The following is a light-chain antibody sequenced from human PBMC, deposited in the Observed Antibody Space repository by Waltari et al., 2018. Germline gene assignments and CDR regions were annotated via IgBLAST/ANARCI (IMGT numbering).Light chain of an antibody. Sequence: DVVMTQSPLSLPVTLGQAASISCKSSQSLVHSDGNTHLNWFQQRPGQSPRRLIYRVFNRDSCVPDRFSGSGSGTDCTLKISRVEAEDVGVYYCMQGTHWPYTFGQGTKLDIK. CDR2: RVF. J-gene: IGKJ2*01. CDR1: QSLVHSDGNTH. CDR3: MQGTHWPYT. V-gene: IGKV2-30*02.